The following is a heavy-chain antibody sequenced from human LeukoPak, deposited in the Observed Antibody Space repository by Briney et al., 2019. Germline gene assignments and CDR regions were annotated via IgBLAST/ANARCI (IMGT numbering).Heavy chain of an antibody. D-gene: IGHD6-13*01. CDR2: ISGSGATT. CDR3: AKDSGSSSSRVRFDQ. V-gene: IGHV3-23*01. Sequence: GGSLRLSCAAAGFTFSNYAMSWVRQAPGKGLEWVSAISGSGATTYYLESVKGRFTVSRDNSGNTLYLQMNSLRPEDTALYYCAKDSGSSSSRVRFDQRGQGTLVTVSS. J-gene: IGHJ4*02. CDR1: GFTFSNYA.